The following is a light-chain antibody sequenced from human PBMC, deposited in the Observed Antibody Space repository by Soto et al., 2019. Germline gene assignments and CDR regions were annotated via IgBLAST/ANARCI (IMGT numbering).Light chain of an antibody. CDR1: QSVSSN. J-gene: IGKJ5*01. CDR3: QQYNDWPPVT. Sequence: EIVMTQSPATLTVSPGERAILSCRASQSVSSNLAWYQHKPGQAPRLLIYHASTRATGIPARFSGGGSGTEFPLTISRLQSEDFAVYYCQQYNDWPPVTFGQGTRLEIK. V-gene: IGKV3-15*01. CDR2: HAS.